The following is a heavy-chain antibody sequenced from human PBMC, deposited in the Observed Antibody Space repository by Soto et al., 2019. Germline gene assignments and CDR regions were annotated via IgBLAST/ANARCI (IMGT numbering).Heavy chain of an antibody. Sequence: QVQLVQSGAEVKKPGSSVKVSCKASGGTFSSYAISWVRQAPGQGLEWMGGIIPIFGTANYAQKFQGRVTITADESTSTAYMELSSLRFEDTAVYYCARDPPTYYYDSSGYYYGYWGQGTLVTVSS. D-gene: IGHD3-22*01. CDR3: ARDPPTYYYDSSGYYYGY. CDR2: IIPIFGTA. V-gene: IGHV1-69*12. CDR1: GGTFSSYA. J-gene: IGHJ4*02.